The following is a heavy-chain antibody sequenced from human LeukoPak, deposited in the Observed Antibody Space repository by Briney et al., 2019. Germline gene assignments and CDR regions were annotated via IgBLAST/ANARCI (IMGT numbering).Heavy chain of an antibody. CDR2: ISAYSGNT. J-gene: IGHJ6*03. CDR3: ASGQTVMPPRGYYMDV. V-gene: IGHV1-18*01. D-gene: IGHD4-17*01. CDR1: VNTFNSYG. Sequence: ASVKVSCKASVNTFNSYGITWVRQVPGQGLEGMGWISAYSGNTKYAQMLQGRVTMTTDTSTSTAYMELRSLRSDDTAVYYCASGQTVMPPRGYYMDVWGKGTTVTVSS.